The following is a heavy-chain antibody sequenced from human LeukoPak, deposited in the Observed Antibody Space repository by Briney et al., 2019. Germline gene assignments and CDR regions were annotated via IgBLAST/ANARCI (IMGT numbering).Heavy chain of an antibody. D-gene: IGHD2-15*01. CDR3: AREMGGSNQVPYFDY. CDR1: GDSISSSDHY. CDR2: VSQSGNT. J-gene: IGHJ4*02. Sequence: SETLSLTCTLSGDSISSSDHYWVWIRQSPGKGLEWIGSVSQSGNTYYKSSLKSRVTVSIDTSKNEFSLILTSVTTADTAEYYCAREMGGSNQVPYFDYWGQGTLVTVSS. V-gene: IGHV4-39*02.